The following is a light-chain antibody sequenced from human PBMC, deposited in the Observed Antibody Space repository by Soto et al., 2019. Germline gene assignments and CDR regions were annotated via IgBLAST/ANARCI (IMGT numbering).Light chain of an antibody. J-gene: IGKJ5*01. V-gene: IGKV3-11*01. CDR2: DAS. CDR1: QSVSSY. CDR3: QQRSNWPPIT. Sequence: EIVLTQSPATLSLSPGERATLSCRASQSVSSYLAWYQQKPGQAPRLLIYDASNRATVIPARFSGSGSGTDFTLTISSLEHEDFAVYYCQQRSNWPPITFGQGTRLEIK.